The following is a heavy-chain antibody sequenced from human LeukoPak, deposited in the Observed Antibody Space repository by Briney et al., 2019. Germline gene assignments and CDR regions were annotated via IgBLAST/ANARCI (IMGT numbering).Heavy chain of an antibody. J-gene: IGHJ4*02. Sequence: GGSLRLSCAASGFTFSSYEMNWVRQAPGKGLEGVSYISSSGSTIYYADSVKGRFTISRDNAKNSLYLQMNSLRAEDTGVYYCASRSGSYYFYFDYWGQGTLVTVSS. D-gene: IGHD3-10*01. V-gene: IGHV3-48*03. CDR2: ISSSGSTI. CDR3: ASRSGSYYFYFDY. CDR1: GFTFSSYE.